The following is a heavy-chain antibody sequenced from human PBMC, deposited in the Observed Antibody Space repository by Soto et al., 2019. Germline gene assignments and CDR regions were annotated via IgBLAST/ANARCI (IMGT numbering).Heavy chain of an antibody. CDR1: GYIFTSYW. V-gene: IGHV5-10-1*01. Sequence: PVESLKISCKGAGYIFTSYWISWFLQMPVKVLWGMGRIDPSDSYTNYSPSFQGHVTISADKSISTAYLQWSSLKASDTAMYYCATLYYYDSSGYYYGYYYYGMDVWGQGTTVTVSS. CDR3: ATLYYYDSSGYYYGYYYYGMDV. D-gene: IGHD3-22*01. CDR2: IDPSDSYT. J-gene: IGHJ6*02.